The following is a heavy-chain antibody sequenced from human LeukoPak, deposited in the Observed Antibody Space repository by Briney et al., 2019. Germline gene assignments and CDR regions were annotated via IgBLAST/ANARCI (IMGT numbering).Heavy chain of an antibody. Sequence: GASVKVSCKASGGTFSSYAISWVRQAPGQGLEWMGRIIPILGITNYAQKFQGRVTITADKSTSTAYMELSSLRSEDTAVYYCARGEGFGELSSFDYWGQGTLVTVSS. CDR3: ARGEGFGELSSFDY. D-gene: IGHD3-10*01. J-gene: IGHJ4*02. V-gene: IGHV1-69*04. CDR1: GGTFSSYA. CDR2: IIPILGIT.